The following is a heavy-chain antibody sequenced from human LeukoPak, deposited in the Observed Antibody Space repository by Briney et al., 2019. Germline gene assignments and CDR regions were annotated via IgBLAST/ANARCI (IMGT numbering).Heavy chain of an antibody. CDR1: GGSISSYY. J-gene: IGHJ4*02. CDR3: ARGLYCSGGSRFYDY. Sequence: SETLSLTCTVSGGSISSYYWSWIRQPPGKGLEWIGYIYYSGSTNYNPSLKSRVTISVDTSKNQFSLKLSSVTAADTAVYYCARGLYCSGGSRFYDYWGQGTLVTVSS. V-gene: IGHV4-59*01. D-gene: IGHD2-15*01. CDR2: IYYSGST.